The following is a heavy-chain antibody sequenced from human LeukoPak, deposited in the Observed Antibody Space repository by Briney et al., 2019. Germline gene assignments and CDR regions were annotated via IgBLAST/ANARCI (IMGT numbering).Heavy chain of an antibody. Sequence: QPSETLSLTCTVSGGSISSSSYYWGWIRQPPGKGLEWIGSIYYSGSTYYNPSLKSRVTISVDTSKNQFSLKLSSVTAADTAVYYCAGLYYYDSSGYYYGYYYYMDVWGKGTTVTVSS. V-gene: IGHV4-39*07. J-gene: IGHJ6*03. D-gene: IGHD3-22*01. CDR1: GGSISSSSYY. CDR3: AGLYYYDSSGYYYGYYYYMDV. CDR2: IYYSGST.